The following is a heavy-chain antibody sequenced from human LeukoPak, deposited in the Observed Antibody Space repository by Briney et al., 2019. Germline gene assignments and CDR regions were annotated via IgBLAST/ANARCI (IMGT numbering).Heavy chain of an antibody. CDR2: ISYDGSNK. J-gene: IGHJ4*02. V-gene: IGHV3-30-3*01. Sequence: SGGSLRLSCAASGFTFSSYAMHWVRQAPGKGLEWVAVISYDGSNKYYADSVKGRFTISRDNSKNTLYLQMNSLRAEDTAVYYCARDYVDTAIAYYFDYWGQGTLVTVSS. CDR3: ARDYVDTAIAYYFDY. D-gene: IGHD5-18*01. CDR1: GFTFSSYA.